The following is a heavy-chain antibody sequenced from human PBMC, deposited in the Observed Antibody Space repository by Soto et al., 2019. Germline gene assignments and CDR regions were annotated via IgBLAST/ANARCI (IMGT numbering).Heavy chain of an antibody. J-gene: IGHJ4*02. Sequence: EVHLVESGGGLVQPGGSLRLSCAVSGFTFSSHAMNWVRQAPGKGLEWVAYINSIRSIIYYADSVKGRFTISRDNAKNSLYQQMDSLRDEDTAVYYCARDARNADYEYWGQGTLVTVSS. CDR1: GFTFSSHA. CDR2: INSIRSII. CDR3: ARDARNADYEY. D-gene: IGHD3-16*01. V-gene: IGHV3-48*02.